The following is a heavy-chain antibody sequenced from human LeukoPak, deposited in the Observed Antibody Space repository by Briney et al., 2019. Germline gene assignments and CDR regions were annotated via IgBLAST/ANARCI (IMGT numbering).Heavy chain of an antibody. J-gene: IGHJ4*02. V-gene: IGHV3-7*03. CDR3: AKKALSRSADY. Sequence: PGGSLRLFCAASGFTFSTYWMSWVRQAPGKGLEWVANIKQDSSEKYYADSVKGRFTISRDNSKNTLYLQMNSLRAEDTAVYYCAKKALSRSADYWGQGTLVTVSS. CDR2: IKQDSSEK. CDR1: GFTFSTYW. D-gene: IGHD4-17*01.